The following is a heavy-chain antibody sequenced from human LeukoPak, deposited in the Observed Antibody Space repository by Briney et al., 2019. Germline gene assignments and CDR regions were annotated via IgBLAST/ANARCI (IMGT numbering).Heavy chain of an antibody. Sequence: PSETLSLTCAVYGGSFSGYYWSWIRQPPGKGLEWIGEINHSGSTNYNPSLKSRVTISVDTSKNQFSLKLSSVTAADTAVYYCASLYDTTGRRNWFDPWGQGTLVTVSS. V-gene: IGHV4-34*01. CDR2: INHSGST. J-gene: IGHJ5*02. D-gene: IGHD3-22*01. CDR3: ASLYDTTGRRNWFDP. CDR1: GGSFSGYY.